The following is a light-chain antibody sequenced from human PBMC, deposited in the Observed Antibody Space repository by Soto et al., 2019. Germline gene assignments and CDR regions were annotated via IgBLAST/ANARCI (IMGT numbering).Light chain of an antibody. J-gene: IGKJ5*01. CDR1: QSVSDN. CDR2: GAS. V-gene: IGKV3D-15*01. Sequence: EIVLTQSPATLSLSPGGRATLSCRASQSVSDNLAWYQQKPGQAPRRLIFGASTWGTGVPPRFTGSGSGTEFTLTISSLQSEDFAIYYCQQYKSWPITFGQGTRLEIK. CDR3: QQYKSWPIT.